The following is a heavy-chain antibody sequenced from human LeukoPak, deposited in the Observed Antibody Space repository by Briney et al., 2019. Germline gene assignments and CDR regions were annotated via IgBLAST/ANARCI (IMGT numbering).Heavy chain of an antibody. CDR2: IYYSGST. Sequence: PSETLSLTCTVSGVSISSYYWSWVRQPPGKGLEWVGYIYYSGSTNYNASLKSRDTISVDTIKKQLTLKENAVSAADTAVYFCAIGGEVWYNWFDPWGQGTLVTVSS. CDR3: AIGGEVWYNWFDP. V-gene: IGHV4-59*01. D-gene: IGHD2-8*02. J-gene: IGHJ5*02. CDR1: GVSISSYY.